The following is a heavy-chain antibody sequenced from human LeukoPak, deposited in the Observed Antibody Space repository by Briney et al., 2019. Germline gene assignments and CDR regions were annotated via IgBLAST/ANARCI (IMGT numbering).Heavy chain of an antibody. J-gene: IGHJ4*02. D-gene: IGHD6-13*01. CDR2: INHSGST. V-gene: IGHV4-34*01. CDR1: GGSFSGYY. CDR3: ARGWRAAGSN. Sequence: SETLSLTCAFSGGSFSGYYWSWIRQPPGKGLEWIGEINHSGSTNYNPSLKSRVTISVDTSKNQFSLKLSSVTAADTAVYYCARGWRAAGSNWGQGTLVTVSS.